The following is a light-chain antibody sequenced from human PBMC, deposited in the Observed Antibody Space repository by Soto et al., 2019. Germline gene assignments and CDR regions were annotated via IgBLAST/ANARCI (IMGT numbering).Light chain of an antibody. Sequence: EIVLTQSPATLSLSPGERATLSCRASQSVSSYLAWYQQKPGQAPRLLIYDASNRATGIPARFSGSGSGTDLHLPISSLEPEDFAVYYRQQRSNWPPTFGQGTKVDIK. V-gene: IGKV3-11*01. CDR2: DAS. CDR3: QQRSNWPPT. J-gene: IGKJ1*01. CDR1: QSVSSY.